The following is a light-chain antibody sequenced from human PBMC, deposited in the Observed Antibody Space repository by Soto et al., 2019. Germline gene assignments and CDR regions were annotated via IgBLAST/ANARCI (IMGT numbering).Light chain of an antibody. V-gene: IGKV3-15*01. J-gene: IGKJ2*01. CDR1: QSVSSN. Sequence: EIVMTQSPATLSVSPGERATLSCRASQSVSSNLAWYQQKPGQAPRLLIYGASTRATGIPARFSGSGSGTEFTLTISSLQSEDFAVYYGQQYNNWPYTFGQGTKVEIK. CDR2: GAS. CDR3: QQYNNWPYT.